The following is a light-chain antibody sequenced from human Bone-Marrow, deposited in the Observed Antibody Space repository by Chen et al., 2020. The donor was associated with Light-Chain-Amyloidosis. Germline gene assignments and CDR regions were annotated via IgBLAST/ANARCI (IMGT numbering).Light chain of an antibody. CDR3: ATWDGSLSGVV. V-gene: IGLV1-47*01. CDR1: GSNIGSHD. Sequence: HSVLTQPPSTSATPGQRVTISCSGSGSNIGSHDVFWYQQVPGKAPKLLIFKNDQRPSGVTDRFSAFKSGTAASLAIRGLRSEDEADYHCATWDGSLSGVVFGGGTKVTVL. CDR2: KND. J-gene: IGLJ2*01.